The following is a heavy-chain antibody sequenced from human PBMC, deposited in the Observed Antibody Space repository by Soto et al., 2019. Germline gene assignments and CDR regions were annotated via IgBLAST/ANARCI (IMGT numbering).Heavy chain of an antibody. J-gene: IGHJ4*02. V-gene: IGHV3-21*01. CDR1: GFTFSNHS. D-gene: IGHD3-9*01. CDR3: ARDAGSYYDILTGSYYFDY. Sequence: PGGSLRLSCAASGFTFSNHSMNWVSQAQGKGLEWVSSISSSSSYIYYADSVKGRFTISRDNAKNSLYLQMNSLRAEDTAVYYCARDAGSYYDILTGSYYFDYWGQGTLVTVSS. CDR2: ISSSSSYI.